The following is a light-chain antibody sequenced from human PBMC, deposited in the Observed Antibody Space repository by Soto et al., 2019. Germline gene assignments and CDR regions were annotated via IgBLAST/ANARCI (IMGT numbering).Light chain of an antibody. CDR3: ASYTGITLV. J-gene: IGLJ3*02. CDR2: EVS. Sequence: QSVLTQPPSASGSPGQSVTISCTGTSSDVGRYNYVSWYQQHPGKAPKLMIYEVSKWPSGVPDRFSGSKSGNTASLTVSGLQAEDEADYYCASYTGITLVFGGGTKLTVL. V-gene: IGLV2-8*01. CDR1: SSDVGRYNY.